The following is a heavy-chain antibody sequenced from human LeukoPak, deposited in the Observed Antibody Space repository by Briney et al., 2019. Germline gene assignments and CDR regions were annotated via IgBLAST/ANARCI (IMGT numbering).Heavy chain of an antibody. CDR3: ARDPQQLVGATGGGFQY. CDR1: GYTFTTYG. CDR2: ISAYNGNT. V-gene: IGHV1-18*01. Sequence: ASVKVSCKASGYTFTTYGITWVRQAPGQGLEWTGWISAYNGNTNYAQKLQGRVTMTTDTSTSTAYMELRSLRSDDTAVYYCARDPQQLVGATGGGFQYWGQGTLVTVSS. D-gene: IGHD1-26*01. J-gene: IGHJ4*02.